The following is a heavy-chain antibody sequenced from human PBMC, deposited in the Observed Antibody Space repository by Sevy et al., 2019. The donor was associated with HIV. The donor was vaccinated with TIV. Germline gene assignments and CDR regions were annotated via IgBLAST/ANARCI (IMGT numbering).Heavy chain of an antibody. Sequence: APVKVSCKVSGYTLTELSMHWVRQAPGKGLEWMGGFDPEDGETIYAQKFQGRVTMTEDTSTDTAYMELSSLRSEDTAVYYCATVGEGSGYYPFDYWGQGTLVTVSS. D-gene: IGHD3-22*01. J-gene: IGHJ4*02. CDR2: FDPEDGET. CDR1: GYTLTELS. V-gene: IGHV1-24*01. CDR3: ATVGEGSGYYPFDY.